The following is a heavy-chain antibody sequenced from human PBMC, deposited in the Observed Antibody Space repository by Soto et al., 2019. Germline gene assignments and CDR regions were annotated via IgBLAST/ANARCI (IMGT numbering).Heavy chain of an antibody. J-gene: IGHJ5*01. CDR1: GGTFSSYA. Sequence: QVQLVQSGAEVKKPESSVKVCCKASGGTFSSYAISWVRQAPGQGLEWMGGIIPIFGTANYAQMFQGRVTPPSTEGTSTPIWELRRRTSVDWAMYSWAGYPVAVRGPRWFEPWPQCTLVTVSS. V-gene: IGHV1-69*05. D-gene: IGHD6-19*01. CDR3: AGYPVAVRGPRWFEP. CDR2: IIPIFGTA.